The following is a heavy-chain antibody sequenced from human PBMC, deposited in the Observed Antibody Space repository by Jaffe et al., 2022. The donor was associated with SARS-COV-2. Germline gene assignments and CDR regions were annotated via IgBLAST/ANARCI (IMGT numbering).Heavy chain of an antibody. J-gene: IGHJ5*02. CDR2: ISGSGGST. CDR3: AKDRGIAAAGIRDWFDP. V-gene: IGHV3-23*01. Sequence: EVQLLESGGGLVQPGGSLRLSCAASGFTFSSYAMSWVRQAPGKGLEWVSAISGSGGSTYYADSVKGRFTISRDNSKNTLYLQMNSLRAEDTAVYYCAKDRGIAAAGIRDWFDPWGQGTLVTVSS. CDR1: GFTFSSYA. D-gene: IGHD6-13*01.